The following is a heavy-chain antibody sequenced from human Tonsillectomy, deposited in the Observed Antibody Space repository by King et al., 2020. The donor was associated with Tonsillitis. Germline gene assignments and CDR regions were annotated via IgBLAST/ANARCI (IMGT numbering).Heavy chain of an antibody. J-gene: IGHJ4*02. CDR1: GFTFSRHW. Sequence: QLVQSGGGLVQPGGSLRLSCAASGFTFSRHWMSWVRQAPGKGLEWVANIKQDGSEKYYVDSVKGRFTISRDNAKRSLYLQMNSLRAEDTAVYYCARVQVLVAYFVYWGQGTLVTVSS. D-gene: IGHD2-8*01. CDR3: ARVQVLVAYFVY. V-gene: IGHV3-7*01. CDR2: IKQDGSEK.